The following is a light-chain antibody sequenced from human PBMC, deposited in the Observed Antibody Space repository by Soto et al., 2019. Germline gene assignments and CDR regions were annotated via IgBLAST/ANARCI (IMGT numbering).Light chain of an antibody. Sequence: DTQMTQSPSTLSGSVGYTVTITCRASQTISSWLAWYQQKPGKATKLLIYKASTLKSGVPSRFSGSGSGTEFTLTISSLQPDDFATYYCEHYNSYSEAFGQGTKV. J-gene: IGKJ1*01. V-gene: IGKV1-5*03. CDR2: KAS. CDR3: EHYNSYSEA. CDR1: QTISSW.